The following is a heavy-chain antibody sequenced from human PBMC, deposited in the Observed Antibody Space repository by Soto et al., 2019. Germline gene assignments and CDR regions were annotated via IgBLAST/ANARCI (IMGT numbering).Heavy chain of an antibody. CDR1: GFTFSSYG. CDR3: ARGGYYYDSSGSISFDY. CDR2: IWYDGSKK. J-gene: IGHJ4*02. D-gene: IGHD3-22*01. Sequence: QVQLVESGGGVVQPGRSLRLSCAASGFTFSSYGMHWVRQAPGKGLEWVAVIWYDGSKKYYADSVKGRFTISRDNSKNALYLQMNSLRAEDRDVYYCARGGYYYDSSGSISFDYWGQGTLVTVSS. V-gene: IGHV3-33*01.